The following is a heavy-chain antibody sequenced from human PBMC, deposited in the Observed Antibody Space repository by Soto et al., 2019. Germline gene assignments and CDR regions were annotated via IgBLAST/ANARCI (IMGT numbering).Heavy chain of an antibody. Sequence: AVGSLRLSCAASGFTFSSYAMSWVRQAPGKGLEWVSAISGSGGSTYYADSVKGRFTISRDNSKNTLYLQMNSLRAEDTAVYYCANNDFWSGYYTGPFDYWGQGTLVTAPQ. CDR2: ISGSGGST. CDR3: ANNDFWSGYYTGPFDY. J-gene: IGHJ4*02. CDR1: GFTFSSYA. D-gene: IGHD3-3*01. V-gene: IGHV3-23*01.